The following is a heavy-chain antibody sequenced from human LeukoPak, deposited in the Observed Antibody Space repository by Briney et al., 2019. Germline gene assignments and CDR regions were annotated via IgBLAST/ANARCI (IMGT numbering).Heavy chain of an antibody. CDR1: GYTFTGYY. CDR3: ARDQEPYYYDSSGAGFDY. V-gene: IGHV1-2*02. CDR2: INPNSGGT. D-gene: IGHD3-22*01. J-gene: IGHJ4*02. Sequence: ASVKVSCKASGYTFTGYYMHWVRQVPGQGLEWMGWINPNSGGTNYAQKFQGRVTMTRDTSISTAYMELSRLRSDDTAVYYCARDQEPYYYDSSGAGFDYWGQGTLVTVSS.